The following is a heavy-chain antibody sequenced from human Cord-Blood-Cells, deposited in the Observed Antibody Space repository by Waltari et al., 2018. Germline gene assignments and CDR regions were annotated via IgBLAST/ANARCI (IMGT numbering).Heavy chain of an antibody. Sequence: EVQLLESGGGLVQPGGSLRLSCAASGFTFSSYAMSWVRQAPGKGLDGVSAISGSGGSTDYADAVKGRFTISRDNYKNTLYLQMNSLRAEDTAVYYCANAVGATTDYYYYGMDVWGQGTTVTVSS. CDR2: ISGSGGST. V-gene: IGHV3-23*01. CDR1: GFTFSSYA. CDR3: ANAVGATTDYYYYGMDV. D-gene: IGHD1-26*01. J-gene: IGHJ6*02.